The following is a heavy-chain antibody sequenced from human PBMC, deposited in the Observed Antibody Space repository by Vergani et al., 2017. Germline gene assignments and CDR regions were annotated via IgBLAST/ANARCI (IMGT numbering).Heavy chain of an antibody. CDR3: ARWGSYYYYGMDV. CDR2: INTNTGNP. D-gene: IGHD3-16*01. Sequence: QVQLVQSGAEVKKPGSSVKVSCKASGGTFSSYTISWVRQAPGQGLEWMGWINTNTGNPTYAQGFTGRFVFSLDTSVSTAYLQISSLKAKDTAVYYCARWGSYYYYGMDVWGQGTTVTVSS. V-gene: IGHV7-4-1*02. J-gene: IGHJ6*02. CDR1: GGTFSSYT.